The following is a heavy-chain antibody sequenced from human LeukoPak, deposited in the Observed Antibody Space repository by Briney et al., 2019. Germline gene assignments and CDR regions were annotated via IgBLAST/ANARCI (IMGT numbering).Heavy chain of an antibody. J-gene: IGHJ3*02. Sequence: PGGSLRLSCAASGFTFSSYGMHWVRQAPGKGLEWVAFTRYDGSNKYYADSVKGRFTISRDNSKNTLYLQMNSLRAEDTAVYYCARGPTVTTIRSFDIWGQGTMVIVSS. CDR1: GFTFSSYG. CDR2: TRYDGSNK. D-gene: IGHD4-17*01. CDR3: ARGPTVTTIRSFDI. V-gene: IGHV3-30*02.